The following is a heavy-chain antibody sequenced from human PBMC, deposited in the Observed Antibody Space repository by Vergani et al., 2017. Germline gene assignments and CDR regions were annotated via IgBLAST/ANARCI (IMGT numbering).Heavy chain of an antibody. Sequence: QVQLQQWGAGLLKPSETLSLPCAVYGGFFSGYYWSWIRQPPGKGLEWLGEINHSGSTNYNPSLKSRVTISVDTSKNQFSLKLSSVTAADTAVYYCARILKYGSGSDGYYYYGMDVWGQGTTVTVSS. CDR2: INHSGST. J-gene: IGHJ6*02. CDR3: ARILKYGSGSDGYYYYGMDV. D-gene: IGHD3-10*01. V-gene: IGHV4-34*01. CDR1: GGFFSGYY.